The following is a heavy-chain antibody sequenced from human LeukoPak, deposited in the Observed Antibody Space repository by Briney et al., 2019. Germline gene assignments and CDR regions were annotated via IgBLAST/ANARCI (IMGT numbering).Heavy chain of an antibody. CDR2: ISSSSSYI. CDR3: ARGIGRFLEWLLPHDY. Sequence: GRSLRLSCAASGITFSSYGMNWVRQAPGKGLEWVSSISSSSSYIYYADSVKGRFTISRDNAKNSLYLQMNSLRAEDTAVYYCARGIGRFLEWLLPHDYWGQGTLVTVSS. D-gene: IGHD3-3*01. CDR1: GITFSSYG. J-gene: IGHJ4*02. V-gene: IGHV3-21*01.